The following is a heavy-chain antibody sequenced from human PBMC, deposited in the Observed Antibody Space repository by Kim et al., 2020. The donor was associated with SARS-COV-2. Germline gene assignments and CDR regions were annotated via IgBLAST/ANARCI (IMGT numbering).Heavy chain of an antibody. Sequence: ASVKVSCKASGYTFTSYGISWVRQAPGQGLEWMGWISAYNGNTNYAQKLQGRVTMTTDTSTSTAYMELRSLRSDDTAVYYCARVMVRGVQGLSYYYYGMDVWGQGTTVTVSS. CDR3: ARVMVRGVQGLSYYYYGMDV. CDR1: GYTFTSYG. J-gene: IGHJ6*02. D-gene: IGHD3-10*01. V-gene: IGHV1-18*01. CDR2: ISAYNGNT.